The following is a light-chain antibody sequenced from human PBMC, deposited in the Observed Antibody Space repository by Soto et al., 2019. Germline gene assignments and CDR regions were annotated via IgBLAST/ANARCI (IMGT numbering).Light chain of an antibody. Sequence: QSALTQPASVSGSPGQSITISCTGTSIDVGGYNYVSWYQQQSGKAPKLMIHEVSNRPSGVSNRFSGSKSGNTASLTISGLQAEDEADYYCSSYTSSRAYVFGIGTKLTVL. CDR1: SIDVGGYNY. V-gene: IGLV2-14*01. CDR3: SSYTSSRAYV. J-gene: IGLJ1*01. CDR2: EVS.